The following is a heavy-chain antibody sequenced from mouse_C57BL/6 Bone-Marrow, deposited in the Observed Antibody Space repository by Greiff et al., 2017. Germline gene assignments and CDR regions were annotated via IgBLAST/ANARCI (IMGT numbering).Heavy chain of an antibody. V-gene: IGHV5-9*01. CDR2: ISGGGGNT. CDR1: GFTFSSYT. CDR3: GRRYYFDY. Sequence: EVKLVESGGGLVKPGGSLKLSCAASGFTFSSYTMSWVRQTPEKRLEWVATISGGGGNTYYPDSVKGRFTISRDNAKNTRYLQMSRLRSEDSALYYCGRRYYFDYWGQGTTLTVSS. J-gene: IGHJ2*01.